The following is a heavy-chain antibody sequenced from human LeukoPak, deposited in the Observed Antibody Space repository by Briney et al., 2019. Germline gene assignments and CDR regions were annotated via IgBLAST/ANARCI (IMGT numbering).Heavy chain of an antibody. CDR2: IRYDGSNK. V-gene: IGHV3-30*02. D-gene: IGHD2-2*01. CDR1: GFTFSSYG. CDR3: AKDSHCSSTSCYFNYFDY. Sequence: PGGSLRLSCAASGFTFSSYGMHWVRQAPGKGLEWVAFIRYDGSNKYYADSVKGRFTISRDNSKNTLYLQMNSLRAEDTAVYYCAKDSHCSSTSCYFNYFDYWGQGTLVTVSS. J-gene: IGHJ4*02.